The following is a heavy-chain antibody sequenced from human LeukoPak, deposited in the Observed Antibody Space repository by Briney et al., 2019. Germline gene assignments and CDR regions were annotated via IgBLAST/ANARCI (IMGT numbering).Heavy chain of an antibody. CDR2: NDYSGST. D-gene: IGHD3-10*01. CDR3: ARAATFRGTYYMDV. Sequence: PAETLCLTCIVSGGPISTHYWSWSRQPPGKGLEWIGYNDYSGSTNYNPSLKSRGTISVDTSKNQFSLKLNSVTAADTAVYYCARAATFRGTYYMDVWGKGTTVTVSS. J-gene: IGHJ6*03. V-gene: IGHV4-59*11. CDR1: GGPISTHY.